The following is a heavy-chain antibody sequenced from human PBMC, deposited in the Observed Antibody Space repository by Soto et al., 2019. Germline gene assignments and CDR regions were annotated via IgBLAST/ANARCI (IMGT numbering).Heavy chain of an antibody. D-gene: IGHD1-1*01. Sequence: VQLVESGGDLVQPGGSLRLSCEASGFIFSSYWMTWVRQAPGKRLEYVAIIRQDGSEKKYVDSVMGRFTISIDNAKTSSYLQMNSLRDEDTAVYYCMTTTRDRPFDYWGQGTLVTGSS. CDR1: GFIFSSYW. V-gene: IGHV3-7*03. J-gene: IGHJ4*02. CDR3: MTTTRDRPFDY. CDR2: IRQDGSEK.